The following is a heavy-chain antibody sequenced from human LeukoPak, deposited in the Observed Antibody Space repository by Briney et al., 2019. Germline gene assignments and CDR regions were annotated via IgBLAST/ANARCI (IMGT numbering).Heavy chain of an antibody. Sequence: SQTLSLTCAVSGGSISSGGYSWSWIRQPPGKGLEWIGYIYHSGSTNYNPSLKSRVTISVDTSKNQFSLKLSSVTAADTAVYYCARHGRKIAARRNAFDIWGQGTMVTVSS. D-gene: IGHD6-6*01. CDR3: ARHGRKIAARRNAFDI. CDR1: GGSISSGGYS. V-gene: IGHV4-30-2*01. J-gene: IGHJ3*02. CDR2: IYHSGST.